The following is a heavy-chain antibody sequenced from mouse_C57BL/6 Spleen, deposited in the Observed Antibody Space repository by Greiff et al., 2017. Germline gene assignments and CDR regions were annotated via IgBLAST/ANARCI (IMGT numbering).Heavy chain of an antibody. D-gene: IGHD2-5*01. CDR2: IHPTSGST. CDR3: ARPYYSNPDAMDY. CDR1: GYTFTSYW. Sequence: QVQLQQPGAELVKPGASVKLSCKASGYTFTSYWMHWVKQRPGQGLEWIGMIHPTSGSTNYNEKFKSKATLTVDKSSSTAYMQLSSLTSEDSAVYYCARPYYSNPDAMDYWGQGTSVTVSS. J-gene: IGHJ4*01. V-gene: IGHV1-64*01.